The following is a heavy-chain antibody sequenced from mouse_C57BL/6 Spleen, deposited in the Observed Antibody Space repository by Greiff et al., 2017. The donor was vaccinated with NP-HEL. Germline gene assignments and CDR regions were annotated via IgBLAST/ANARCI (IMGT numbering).Heavy chain of an antibody. V-gene: IGHV1-64*01. J-gene: IGHJ2*01. CDR1: GYTFTSYW. CDR2: IHPNSGST. CDR3: AEGATVVAHFDY. D-gene: IGHD1-1*01. Sequence: QVQLQQSGAELVKPGASVKLSCKASGYTFTSYWMHWVKQRPGQGLEWIGMIHPNSGSTNYNEKFKSKATLTVDKSSSTAYMQLSSLTSEDSAVYYCAEGATVVAHFDYWGQGTTLTVSS.